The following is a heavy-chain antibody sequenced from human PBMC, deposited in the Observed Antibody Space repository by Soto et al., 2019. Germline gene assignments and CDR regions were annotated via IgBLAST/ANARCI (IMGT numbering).Heavy chain of an antibody. CDR2: IYDSGTT. CDR3: ARRVVRGVIRWFDP. D-gene: IGHD3-10*01. CDR1: GGSISGYY. Sequence: SETLSLTXTVSGGSISGYYWSWIRQPPGNGLEWIGYIYDSGTTNYNSSLKSRVTISVDTSKNQFSLKLSSVTAADTAVYYCARRVVRGVIRWFDPWGQGTLVTVSS. J-gene: IGHJ5*02. V-gene: IGHV4-59*01.